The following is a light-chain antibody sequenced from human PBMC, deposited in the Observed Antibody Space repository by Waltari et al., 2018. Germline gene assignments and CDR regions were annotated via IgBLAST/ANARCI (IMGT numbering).Light chain of an antibody. CDR1: QSVSRN. CDR2: GAS. CDR3: QQYKDWPRVT. V-gene: IGKV3-15*01. J-gene: IGKJ4*01. Sequence: IVMTQSPATLSVSPGERATLSCRASQSVSRNLAWYQQKPGQTPRPLIYGASTRPTDIPTRFSGSGSGTEFTLTISSLQSEDFAVYYCQQYKDWPRVTFGGGTKVEIK.